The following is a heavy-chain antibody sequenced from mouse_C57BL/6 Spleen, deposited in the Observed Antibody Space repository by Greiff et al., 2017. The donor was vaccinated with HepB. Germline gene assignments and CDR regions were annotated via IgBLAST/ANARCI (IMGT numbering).Heavy chain of an antibody. D-gene: IGHD4-1*01. J-gene: IGHJ2*01. CDR3: ARGNWVNFDY. V-gene: IGHV1-82*01. CDR2: IYPGDGDT. CDR1: AYAFSSSC. Sequence: LVESGASVQISCKASAYAFSSSCLNWVKQRPGKGLEWIGRIYPGDGDTNYNGKLKGKATLTADKSSSTSYMQLSSLTSEDSAVYFCARGNWVNFDYWGQGTTLTVSS.